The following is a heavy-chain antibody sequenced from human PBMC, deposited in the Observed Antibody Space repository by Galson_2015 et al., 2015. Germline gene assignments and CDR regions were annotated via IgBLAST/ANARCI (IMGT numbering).Heavy chain of an antibody. CDR1: EFTFSSYY. CDR2: ISSTTTYI. Sequence: SLRLSCAASEFTFSSYYMSWVRQAPGKGLEWVLSISSTTTYIYYADSVKGRFTISRDNAKNSLYLQMNSLGAEDTAVYYCARQILDYDFWSGYYPTNFDYWGQGTLVTVSS. J-gene: IGHJ4*02. V-gene: IGHV3-21*01. CDR3: ARQILDYDFWSGYYPTNFDY. D-gene: IGHD3-3*01.